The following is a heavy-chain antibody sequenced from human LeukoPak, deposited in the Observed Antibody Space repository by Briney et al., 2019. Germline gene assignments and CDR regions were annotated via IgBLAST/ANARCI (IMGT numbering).Heavy chain of an antibody. J-gene: IGHJ4*02. V-gene: IGHV3-49*03. CDR3: TRRKTFDF. CDR1: GFTFGDYA. Sequence: QPGGSLRLSCTGSGFTFGDYAMSWFRQAPGRGLEWVGFVRSKGYGGTTEYAASVKGRFTISRDDSKSIAYLQMNSLKTEDTAVYYCTRRKTFDFWGQGTLVTVSS. CDR2: VRSKGYGGTT.